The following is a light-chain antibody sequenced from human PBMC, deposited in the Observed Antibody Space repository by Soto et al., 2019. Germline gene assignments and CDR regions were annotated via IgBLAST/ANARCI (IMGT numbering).Light chain of an antibody. V-gene: IGKV3-20*01. Sequence: EIVLTQSPGTLSLSPGERATLSCRASQSVSSNYLAWYQQKPGQAPRLLIYGASSRATGIPDRFSGSGSGTDFTLTLSRLEPEDFAVYYCQQYGNSPQTFGQGTKVDIK. CDR2: GAS. J-gene: IGKJ1*01. CDR3: QQYGNSPQT. CDR1: QSVSSNY.